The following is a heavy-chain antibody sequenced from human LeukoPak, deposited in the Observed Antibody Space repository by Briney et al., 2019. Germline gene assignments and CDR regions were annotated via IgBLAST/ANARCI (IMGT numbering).Heavy chain of an antibody. J-gene: IGHJ4*02. D-gene: IGHD2-15*01. CDR1: GGTFSSYA. Sequence: SVKVSCKASGGTFSSYAISWVRQAPGQGLEWMGRIIPILGIANYAQKFQGRVTITADTSTSTAYMELSNLRSEDTAVYYCAPGLYDCSGGSCYSSWGQGTLVTVSS. CDR3: APGLYDCSGGSCYSS. CDR2: IIPILGIA. V-gene: IGHV1-69*10.